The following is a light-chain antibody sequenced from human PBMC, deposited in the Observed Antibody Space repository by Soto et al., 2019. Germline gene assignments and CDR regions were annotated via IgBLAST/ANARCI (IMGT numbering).Light chain of an antibody. CDR3: AAWDDSLNAVV. Sequence: QPVLTQPPSASGTPGQRVTISCSGSSSNIGSNTVNWYQQLPGTAPNLLIYSNNQRPSGVPDRFSGSKSGTSASLAISGLQSEDEADYYCAAWDDSLNAVVFGGGTELTVL. J-gene: IGLJ2*01. CDR1: SSNIGSNT. V-gene: IGLV1-44*01. CDR2: SNN.